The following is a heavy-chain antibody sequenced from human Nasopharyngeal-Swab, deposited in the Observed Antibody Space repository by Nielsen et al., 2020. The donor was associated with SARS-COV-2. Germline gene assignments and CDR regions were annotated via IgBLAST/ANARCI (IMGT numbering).Heavy chain of an antibody. CDR1: GFSFSSFW. D-gene: IGHD4-23*01. CDR2: IDTGGTRT. V-gene: IGHV3-74*01. Sequence: GGSLRLSCAASGFSFSSFWMHWVRQVPGEGLVRVSRIDTGGTRTNYAESVKGRFTISRDNVKNMLYLQMNNLRPEDTAVYYCARDLGGFGGYWGQGTLATVSS. J-gene: IGHJ4*02. CDR3: ARDLGGFGGY.